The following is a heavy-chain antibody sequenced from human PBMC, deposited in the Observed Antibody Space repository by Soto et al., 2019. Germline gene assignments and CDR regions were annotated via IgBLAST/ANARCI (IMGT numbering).Heavy chain of an antibody. CDR2: ISVYNGNT. J-gene: IGHJ4*02. CDR1: DYTFTSYG. V-gene: IGHV1-18*01. CDR3: ARSGSSWNLREFDY. Sequence: ASVKVCCKAPDYTFTSYGIIWVRQAPGQGLEWIGWISVYNGNTNYAQKFRGRVTMTTDISTTTAYMEMRSLRSDDTAVYYCARSGSSWNLREFDYRGQVTPVTVSS. D-gene: IGHD6-13*01.